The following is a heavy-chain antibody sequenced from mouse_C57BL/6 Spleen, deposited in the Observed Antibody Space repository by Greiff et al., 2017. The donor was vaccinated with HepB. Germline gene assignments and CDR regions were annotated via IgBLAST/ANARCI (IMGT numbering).Heavy chain of an antibody. Sequence: QVQLQQSGPELVKPGASVKISCKASGYAFSSSWMNWVKQRPGKGLEWIGRIYPGDGDTNYNGKFKGKATLTADKSYSTAYMQLSSLTSEDSAVYFCAREGITTVVDYFDYWGQGTTLTVSS. D-gene: IGHD1-1*01. J-gene: IGHJ2*01. CDR3: AREGITTVVDYFDY. CDR2: IYPGDGDT. CDR1: GYAFSSSW. V-gene: IGHV1-82*01.